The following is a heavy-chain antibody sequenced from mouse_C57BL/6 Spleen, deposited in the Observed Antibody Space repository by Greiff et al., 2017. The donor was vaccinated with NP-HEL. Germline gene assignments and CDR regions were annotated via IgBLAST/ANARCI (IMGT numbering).Heavy chain of an antibody. V-gene: IGHV5-17*01. CDR1: GFTFSDYG. J-gene: IGHJ4*01. CDR2: ISSGSSTI. CDR3: AREIFYAMDY. Sequence: DVHLVESGGGLVKPGGSLKLSCAASGFTFSDYGMHWVRQAPEKGLEWVAYISSGSSTIYYADTVKGRFTISRDNAKNTLFLQMTSLRSEDTAMYYCAREIFYAMDYWGQGTSVTVSS.